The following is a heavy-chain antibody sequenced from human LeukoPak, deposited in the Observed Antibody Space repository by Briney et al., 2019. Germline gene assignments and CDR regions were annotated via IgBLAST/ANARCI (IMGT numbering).Heavy chain of an antibody. J-gene: IGHJ4*02. V-gene: IGHV3-48*01. D-gene: IGHD3-10*01. Sequence: PGGSLRLSCAASGFTFSSYSMNWVRQAPGKGLEWVSYISSSSSTIYYADSVKGRFTISRDNAKNSLYLQMNSLRAEDTAVYYCATVPDYAYYYGSGSYYDWGQGTLVTVSS. CDR2: ISSSSSTI. CDR3: ATVPDYAYYYGSGSYYD. CDR1: GFTFSSYS.